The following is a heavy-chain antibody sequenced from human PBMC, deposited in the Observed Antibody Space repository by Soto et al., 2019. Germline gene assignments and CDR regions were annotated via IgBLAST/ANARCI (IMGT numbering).Heavy chain of an antibody. J-gene: IGHJ4*02. CDR2: INPNSGDT. Sequence: ASVKVSCKSSGYIFTGYYMHWVRHAPGQGLEWMGWINPNSGDTNYTQKFPGWVTMTRDTSIRTAYMELSRLRSDDTAVYYCATSRISIALDGETESYFDYWGKGTLVTVSS. D-gene: IGHD6-19*01. V-gene: IGHV1-2*04. CDR3: ATSRISIALDGETESYFDY. CDR1: GYIFTGYY.